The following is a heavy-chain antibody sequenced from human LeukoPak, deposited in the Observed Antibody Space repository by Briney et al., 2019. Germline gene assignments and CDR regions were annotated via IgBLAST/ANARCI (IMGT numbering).Heavy chain of an antibody. D-gene: IGHD1-26*01. V-gene: IGHV3-66*01. Sequence: GGSLRLSCAASGFTVSNNYMTWVRQAPGKGLEWVSLIYSAGSTYYADSVKGRFTISRDNSKNTLYLQMNSLRAEDTAVYYCAKDLLSGSYPPGAFDIWGQGTMVTVSS. CDR1: GFTVSNNY. J-gene: IGHJ3*02. CDR2: IYSAGST. CDR3: AKDLLSGSYPPGAFDI.